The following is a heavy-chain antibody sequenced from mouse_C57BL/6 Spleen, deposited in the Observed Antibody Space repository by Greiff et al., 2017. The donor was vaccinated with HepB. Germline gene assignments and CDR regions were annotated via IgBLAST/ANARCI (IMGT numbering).Heavy chain of an antibody. CDR3: ARGANYYGSSYAMDY. CDR2: INYDGSST. CDR1: GFTFSDYY. V-gene: IGHV5-16*01. D-gene: IGHD1-1*01. J-gene: IGHJ4*01. Sequence: EVMLVESEGGLVQPGSSMKLSCTASGFTFSDYYMAWVRQVPEKGLEWVANINYDGSSTYYLDSLKSRFIISRDNAKNILYLQMSSLKSEDTATYYCARGANYYGSSYAMDYWGQGTSVTVSS.